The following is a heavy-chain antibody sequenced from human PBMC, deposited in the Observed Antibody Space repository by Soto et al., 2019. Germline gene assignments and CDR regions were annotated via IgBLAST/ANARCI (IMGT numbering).Heavy chain of an antibody. D-gene: IGHD5-12*01. CDR2: TSGSGGRT. CDR3: AKDTGYDPLGAFDI. V-gene: IGHV3-23*01. CDR1: GFTFSSYA. J-gene: IGHJ3*02. Sequence: EVQLLESGGGLVQPGGSLRLSCAASGFTFSSYAMSWVRQAPGKGLEWVSVTSGSGGRTYYADSVKGRFTISRDNSKNTLYLQMNSLRAEETAVFYCAKDTGYDPLGAFDIWGQGTMVSVSS.